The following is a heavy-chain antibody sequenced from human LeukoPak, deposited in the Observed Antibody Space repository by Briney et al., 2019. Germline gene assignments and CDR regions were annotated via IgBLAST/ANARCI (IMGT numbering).Heavy chain of an antibody. CDR2: INHSGST. CDR3: ARGFTTFIDWYNWFDP. V-gene: IGHV4-34*01. D-gene: IGHD3-3*01. Sequence: SEALSLTCAVYGGSFSGYYWSWIRQPPGKGLEWIGEINHSGSTNYNPSLKSRVTISVDTSKNQFSLKLSSATAADTAVYYCARGFTTFIDWYNWFDPWGQGTLVTVSS. J-gene: IGHJ5*02. CDR1: GGSFSGYY.